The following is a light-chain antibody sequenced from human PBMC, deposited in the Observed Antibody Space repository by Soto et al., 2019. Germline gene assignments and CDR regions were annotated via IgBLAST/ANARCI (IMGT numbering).Light chain of an antibody. CDR1: QSISNY. CDR3: QQRSNWPLLS. Sequence: EIVLTQSPATLSLSPGERATLSCRASQSISNYLAWYQQKPGQAPRLLIYDASSRATGIPARFSGSGSGTYFTLTIRRLEPEDFAVYYCQQRSNWPLLSFGGGTKVEIK. CDR2: DAS. V-gene: IGKV3-11*01. J-gene: IGKJ4*01.